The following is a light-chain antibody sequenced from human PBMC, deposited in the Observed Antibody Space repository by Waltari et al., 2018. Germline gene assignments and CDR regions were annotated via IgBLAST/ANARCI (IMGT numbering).Light chain of an antibody. Sequence: EIVLTQSPATLSLSPGERATLSCRASQSVTTYLGWYQKKPGQAPRLLIYYASYRATGIPARFSGSGSGIDFTLTISSLEPEDFAVYYCHQRSNWPWTFGQGTKVEI. CDR2: YAS. J-gene: IGKJ1*01. CDR1: QSVTTY. CDR3: HQRSNWPWT. V-gene: IGKV3-11*01.